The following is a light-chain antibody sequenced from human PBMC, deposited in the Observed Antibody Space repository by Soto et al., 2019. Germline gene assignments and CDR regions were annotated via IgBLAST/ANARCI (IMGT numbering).Light chain of an antibody. Sequence: QSVLTQPPSVSGAPGQRVTISCTVSSSNIGAGYAVHWYQQLPGTAPKLLIYGNSNRPSGVSDRFSGSKSGTSASLAITGLQAEDEADYYCQSYDSMVSGSGVFGGGTKLTVL. CDR2: GNS. V-gene: IGLV1-40*01. CDR3: QSYDSMVSGSGV. J-gene: IGLJ2*01. CDR1: SSNIGAGYA.